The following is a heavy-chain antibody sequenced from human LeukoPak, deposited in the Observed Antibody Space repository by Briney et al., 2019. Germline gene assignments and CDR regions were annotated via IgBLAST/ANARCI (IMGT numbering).Heavy chain of an antibody. CDR3: ARERESIVVVPAALGY. CDR2: ISYDGSNK. Sequence: GRSLRLSCAASGFTFSSYAMHWVRQAPGKGLEWVAVISYDGSNKYYADSVKGRFTISRDNSKNTLYPQMNSLRAEDTAVYYCARERESIVVVPAALGYWGQGTLVTVSS. D-gene: IGHD2-2*01. V-gene: IGHV3-30-3*01. CDR1: GFTFSSYA. J-gene: IGHJ4*02.